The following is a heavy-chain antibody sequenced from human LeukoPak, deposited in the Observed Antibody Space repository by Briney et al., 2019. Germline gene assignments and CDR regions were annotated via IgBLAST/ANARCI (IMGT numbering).Heavy chain of an antibody. Sequence: SETLSLTCAVSGDSISDSDWWTWVRQPPGKGLEWIGEIRHSGSTNYSPSLKSRVTISIDKSKNQLSLKLSSVTAADTANYFCARAGIPWNHADCWGQGTLVIVSS. D-gene: IGHD1-14*01. J-gene: IGHJ4*02. CDR1: GDSISDSDW. CDR2: IRHSGST. V-gene: IGHV4-4*02. CDR3: ARAGIPWNHADC.